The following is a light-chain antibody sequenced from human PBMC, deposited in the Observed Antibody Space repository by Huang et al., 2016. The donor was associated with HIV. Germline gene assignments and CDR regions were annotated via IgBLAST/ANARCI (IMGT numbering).Light chain of an antibody. J-gene: IGKJ4*01. Sequence: EIVLTQSPATLSLSPGDRATLSCRASQSVGDYLAWYQQKHGQAPRLLIFEASNRATGIPDRFSGSGSGTDFTLTIDSLQPDDFAIYYCQQRTKWPPVLTFGGGTRVEIK. CDR1: QSVGDY. CDR2: EAS. V-gene: IGKV3-11*01. CDR3: QQRTKWPPVLT.